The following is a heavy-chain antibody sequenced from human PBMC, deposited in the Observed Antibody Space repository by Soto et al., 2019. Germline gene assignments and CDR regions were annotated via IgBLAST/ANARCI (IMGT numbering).Heavy chain of an antibody. CDR2: IWYDGSDK. Sequence: QVQLVESGGGVVQPGTSLRLSCAASGFTFSSYGMHWVRQAPGKGLEWVAFIWYDGSDKYYADSVKGRFTISRDNSKNTLYLQMNSLRAKDTAVYYCARDRGDYYYYDYWGQGTLVTVSS. CDR1: GFTFSSYG. J-gene: IGHJ4*02. V-gene: IGHV3-33*01. CDR3: ARDRGDYYYYDY. D-gene: IGHD3-16*01.